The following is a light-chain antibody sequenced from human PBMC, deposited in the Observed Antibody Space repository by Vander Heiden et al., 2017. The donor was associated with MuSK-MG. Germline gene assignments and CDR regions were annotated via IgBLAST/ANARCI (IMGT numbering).Light chain of an antibody. Sequence: QSALTQPASVSGSPGQSITISCTGTSSDVGGYNYVSWYQQHPGKAPKRLMYDVSNRPSGVSNRFSGAKSATTVSLTSSGLQAEDEADYYCSSYTSSSSVFGTGTKVTVL. CDR3: SSYTSSSSV. CDR1: SSDVGGYNY. CDR2: DVS. J-gene: IGLJ1*01. V-gene: IGLV2-14*01.